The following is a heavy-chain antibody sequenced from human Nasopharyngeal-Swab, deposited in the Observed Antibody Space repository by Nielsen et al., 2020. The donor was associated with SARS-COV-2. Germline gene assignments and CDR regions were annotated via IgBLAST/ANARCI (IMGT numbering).Heavy chain of an antibody. V-gene: IGHV3-9*01. J-gene: IGHJ6*03. CDR2: ISWNSGSI. CDR1: GFTFSSYS. Sequence: GGSLRLSCAASGFTFSSYSMNWVRQAPGKGLEWVSGISWNSGSIGYADSVKGRFTISRDNAKNSLYLQMNSLRAEDTALYYCAKDVDDYDYYMDVWGKGTTVTVSS. CDR3: AKDVDDYDYYMDV.